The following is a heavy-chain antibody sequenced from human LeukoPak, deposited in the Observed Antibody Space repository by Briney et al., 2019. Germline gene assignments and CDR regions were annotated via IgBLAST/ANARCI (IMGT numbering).Heavy chain of an antibody. J-gene: IGHJ4*02. CDR1: GGSFSGYY. D-gene: IGHD2-21*02. V-gene: IGHV4-34*01. CDR2: INHSGST. Sequence: SETLSLACAVYGGSFSGYYWSWIRQPPGKGLEWIGEINHSGSTNYNPSLKSRVTISVDTSKNQFSLKLSSVTAADTAVYYCARGVTLGVAHYWGQGTLVTVSS. CDR3: ARGVTLGVAHY.